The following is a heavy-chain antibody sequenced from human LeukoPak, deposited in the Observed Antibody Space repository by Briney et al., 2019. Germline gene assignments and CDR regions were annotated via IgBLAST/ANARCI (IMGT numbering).Heavy chain of an antibody. Sequence: SVKVSCKASGGTFSSYAISWGRQAPGQGLEWMGGIIPIFGTANYAQKFQGRVTITTDESTSTAYMELSSLRSEDTAVYYCARVKGYYYDSSGYYYEEEGFDYWGQGTQVTVSS. J-gene: IGHJ4*02. V-gene: IGHV1-69*05. CDR3: ARVKGYYYDSSGYYYEEEGFDY. D-gene: IGHD3-22*01. CDR2: IIPIFGTA. CDR1: GGTFSSYA.